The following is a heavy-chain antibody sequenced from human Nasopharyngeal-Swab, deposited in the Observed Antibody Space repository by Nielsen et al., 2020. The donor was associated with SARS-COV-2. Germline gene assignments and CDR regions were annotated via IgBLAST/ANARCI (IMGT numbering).Heavy chain of an antibody. CDR3: ARKVAAADLYNWFDP. CDR2: INTNTGNP. V-gene: IGHV7-4-1*02. Sequence: WVRQAPGQGLEWMGWINTNTGNPTYAQGFTGRFVLSLDTSVSTAYLQISSLKAEDTAVYYCARKVAAADLYNWFDPWGQGTLVTVSS. D-gene: IGHD6-13*01. J-gene: IGHJ5*02.